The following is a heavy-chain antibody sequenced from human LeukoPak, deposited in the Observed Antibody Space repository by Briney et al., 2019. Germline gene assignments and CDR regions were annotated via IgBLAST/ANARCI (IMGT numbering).Heavy chain of an antibody. Sequence: PGGSLRLSCAVSGFTFTDYWMNWVRQAPGKGLEWVASIRQDGGEKSYVDSVKSRFTISRDNTKSSLYLQINSLRAEDTAVYYCARDGTAAGLYFDLWGQGTLVTVSS. CDR2: IRQDGGEK. J-gene: IGHJ4*01. CDR3: ARDGTAAGLYFDL. V-gene: IGHV3-7*01. CDR1: GFTFTDYW. D-gene: IGHD6-13*01.